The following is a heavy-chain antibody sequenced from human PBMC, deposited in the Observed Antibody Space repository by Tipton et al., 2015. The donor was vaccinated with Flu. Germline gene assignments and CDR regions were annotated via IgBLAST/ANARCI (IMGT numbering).Heavy chain of an antibody. CDR3: ARGSAFANTYLDF. D-gene: IGHD6-19*01. CDR2: INHSGSP. V-gene: IGHV4-34*01. Sequence: AGLVKPSETLSLTCAVYGGSFSGYYWTWIRQPPGKGLEWIGEINHSGSPNCNPSLKSRVTISVDTSKNQFSLKVTSLTAADTAVYYCARGSAFANTYLDFWGQGTLVTVSS. J-gene: IGHJ4*02. CDR1: GGSFSGYY.